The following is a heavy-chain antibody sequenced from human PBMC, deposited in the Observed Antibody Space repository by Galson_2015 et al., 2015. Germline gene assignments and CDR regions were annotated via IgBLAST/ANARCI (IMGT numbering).Heavy chain of an antibody. V-gene: IGHV1-46*01. J-gene: IGHJ6*02. D-gene: IGHD3-3*01. Sequence: SVKVSCKASGYTFTSYYMHWVRQAPGQGLEWMGIINPSGGSTSYAQKFRGRVTMTRDTSTSTVYMELSSLRSEDTAVYYCARAGRVNDFWSGYAQKARYYYGMDVWGQGTTVTVSS. CDR1: GYTFTSYY. CDR2: INPSGGST. CDR3: ARAGRVNDFWSGYAQKARYYYGMDV.